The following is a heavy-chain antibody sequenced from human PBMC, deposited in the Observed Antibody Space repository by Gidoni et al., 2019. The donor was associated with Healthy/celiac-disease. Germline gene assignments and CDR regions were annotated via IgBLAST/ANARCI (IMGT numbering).Heavy chain of an antibody. Sequence: QVQRLESVGGVVQPGRSLRLSCAASGFTFSSYGMHWVRQAPGKGLEWVAVIWYDGSNKYYADSVKGRFTISRDNSKNTLYLQMNSLRAEDTAVYYCARDREQPSWHAGYYYGMDVWGQGTTVTVSS. CDR1: GFTFSSYG. J-gene: IGHJ6*02. CDR2: IWYDGSNK. D-gene: IGHD6-13*01. V-gene: IGHV3-33*01. CDR3: ARDREQPSWHAGYYYGMDV.